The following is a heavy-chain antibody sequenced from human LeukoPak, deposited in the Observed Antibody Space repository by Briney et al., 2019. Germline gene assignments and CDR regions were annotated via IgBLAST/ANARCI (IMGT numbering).Heavy chain of an antibody. V-gene: IGHV4-59*01. CDR1: GGSISTYH. Sequence: SETLSLTCTVSGGSISTYHWNWIRKSPGRGLEWIGYMQSTGNSNYNPSLKSRVTMSVDMSRNQIVLNLSSVTAADTAVYFCARDKQHSYGRYFDHWGQGTLVTVSS. CDR3: ARDKQHSYGRYFDH. D-gene: IGHD5-18*01. CDR2: MQSTGNS. J-gene: IGHJ4*02.